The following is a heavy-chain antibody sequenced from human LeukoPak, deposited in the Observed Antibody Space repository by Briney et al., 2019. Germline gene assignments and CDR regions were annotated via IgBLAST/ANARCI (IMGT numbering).Heavy chain of an antibody. Sequence: TGGSLRLSCAASAFTFSGYSMNWVRQAPGKGLEWVSYISPSATTIYYADSVKGRFTISRDNAKNSLYLQMNSLRAEDTAVYYCAREYSSSSGRSFEYWGQGTLVTVSS. V-gene: IGHV3-48*01. J-gene: IGHJ4*02. D-gene: IGHD6-6*01. CDR1: AFTFSGYS. CDR3: AREYSSSSGRSFEY. CDR2: ISPSATTI.